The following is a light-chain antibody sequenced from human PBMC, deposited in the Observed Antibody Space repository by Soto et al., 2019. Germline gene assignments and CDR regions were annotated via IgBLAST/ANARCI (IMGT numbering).Light chain of an antibody. V-gene: IGLV2-11*01. CDR2: SVT. J-gene: IGLJ1*01. Sequence: QSALTQPRSVSGSPGQSVTISCSGTSSDIGTYKYVSWYQQHPGKAPKLLIYSVTKRPSGVPDRFSGSRSGNTASLTISGLQAEDEADYYCCSFAGNYRIFGTGTKV. CDR3: CSFAGNYRI. CDR1: SSDIGTYKY.